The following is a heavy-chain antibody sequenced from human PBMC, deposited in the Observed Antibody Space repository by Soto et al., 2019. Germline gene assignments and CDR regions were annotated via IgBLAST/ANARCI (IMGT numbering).Heavy chain of an antibody. CDR3: ARDYYYGMGV. V-gene: IGHV6-1*01. J-gene: IGHJ6*02. CDR1: GDSVSTNYAA. Sequence: PSQTLSLTCAISGDSVSTNYAAWNCIRQSPSRGLEWLGRTYYRSKWYNDYAVSVKSRIIISPDTSKNQFSLQLNSVTPEDTAVYYCARDYYYGMGVWGQGTTVTVSS. CDR2: TYYRSKWYN.